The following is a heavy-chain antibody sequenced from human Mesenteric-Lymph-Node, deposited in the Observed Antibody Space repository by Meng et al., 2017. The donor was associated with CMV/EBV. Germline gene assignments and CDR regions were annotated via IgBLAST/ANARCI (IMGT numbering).Heavy chain of an antibody. D-gene: IGHD2-2*01. J-gene: IGHJ4*02. CDR1: GFTFSRYT. V-gene: IGHV3-21*01. CDR2: ISTSTYYI. Sequence: GESLKISCAASGFTFSRYTMHWVRQAPGKGLEWVSSISTSTYYIYYADSVRGRFTVSRDNPKNSLYLQMSSLRAEDTAVYYCARQPLQDTVVVPAAMGREGFDYWGQGTLVTVSS. CDR3: ARQPLQDTVVVPAAMGREGFDY.